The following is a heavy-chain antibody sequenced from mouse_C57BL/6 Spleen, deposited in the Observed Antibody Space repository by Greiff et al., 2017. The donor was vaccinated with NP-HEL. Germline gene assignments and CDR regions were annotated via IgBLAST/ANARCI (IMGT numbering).Heavy chain of an antibody. J-gene: IGHJ1*03. CDR1: GFNIKDDY. D-gene: IGHD1-1*01. CDR3: TRFISTVVATRYFDV. Sequence: VQLKESGAELVRPGASVKLSCTASGFNIKDDYMHWVKQRPEQGLEWIGWIDPENGDTEYASKFQGKATITADTSSNTAYLQLSSLTSEDTAVYYCTRFISTVVATRYFDVWGTGTTVTVSS. V-gene: IGHV14-4*01. CDR2: IDPENGDT.